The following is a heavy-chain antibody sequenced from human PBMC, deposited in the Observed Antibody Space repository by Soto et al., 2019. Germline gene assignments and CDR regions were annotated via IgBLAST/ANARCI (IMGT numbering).Heavy chain of an antibody. Sequence: ASVKVSCKTSDYTFTSYGISWVRQAPGQGLEWMGWITTDKGKTTYAQKFQGRVTMTADTSTSTAYMELRSLRSDDTAVYYCARASGSSYWFDPWGQGTLVTV. CDR2: ITTDKGKT. CDR3: ARASGSSYWFDP. D-gene: IGHD1-26*01. V-gene: IGHV1-18*01. CDR1: DYTFTSYG. J-gene: IGHJ5*02.